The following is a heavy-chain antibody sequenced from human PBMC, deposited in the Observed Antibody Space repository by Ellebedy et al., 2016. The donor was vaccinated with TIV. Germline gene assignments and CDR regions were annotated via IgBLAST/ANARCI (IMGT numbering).Heavy chain of an antibody. V-gene: IGHV3-23*01. CDR2: ISGSGDEA. D-gene: IGHD2-8*02. CDR3: AKDILQYCTVFDCARGFDY. Sequence: GESLKISXAASGFTMSSYAMNWVRQAAGKGLEWVSAISGSGDEARYADSVKGRFTISRDNSKNTVYLQMNNVRAEDTAVYYCAKDILQYCTVFDCARGFDYWGQGTLVTVSS. J-gene: IGHJ4*02. CDR1: GFTMSSYA.